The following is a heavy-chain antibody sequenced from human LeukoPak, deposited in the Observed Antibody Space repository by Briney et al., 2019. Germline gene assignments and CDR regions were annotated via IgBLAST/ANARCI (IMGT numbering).Heavy chain of an antibody. J-gene: IGHJ5*02. CDR2: IYTGGST. CDR1: GFTVSNIY. D-gene: IGHD1-1*01. Sequence: PGGSLRLSCVVSGFTVSNIYMSWVRQAPRKGLEWGSVIYTGGSTYYADSVRGRFTISRDNSKNTLYLQMNSLRAEDTAVYYCARASPPHATATNRFDPWGQGTLVTVSS. CDR3: ARASPPHATATNRFDP. V-gene: IGHV3-66*01.